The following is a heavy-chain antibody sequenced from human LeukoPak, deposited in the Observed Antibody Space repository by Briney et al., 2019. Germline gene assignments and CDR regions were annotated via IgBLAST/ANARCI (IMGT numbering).Heavy chain of an antibody. J-gene: IGHJ4*02. D-gene: IGHD3-22*01. V-gene: IGHV3-74*01. Sequence: PGGSLRLSCAASGFTFSSYWMHWVRQAPGKGLVWVSRINSDGSTTTYADSVTGRFTISRDNAKNTQYLQMNSLRAEDTAVYYCARDTDSSGYYGVDYWGQGTLVTVSS. CDR3: ARDTDSSGYYGVDY. CDR2: INSDGSTT. CDR1: GFTFSSYW.